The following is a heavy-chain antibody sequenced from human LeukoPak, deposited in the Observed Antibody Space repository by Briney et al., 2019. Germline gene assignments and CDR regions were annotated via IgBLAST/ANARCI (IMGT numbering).Heavy chain of an antibody. CDR1: GGTFSSYA. CDR2: IIPILGIA. D-gene: IGHD1-14*01. J-gene: IGHJ4*02. Sequence: GASVKVSCKASGGTFSSYAISWVRQAPGQGLEWMGRIIPILGIANYAQKFQGRVTITRDTFASTSYMELSSLRSEDTAVYYCARDQYNVIDSWGQGTLVTVSS. V-gene: IGHV1-69*04. CDR3: ARDQYNVIDS.